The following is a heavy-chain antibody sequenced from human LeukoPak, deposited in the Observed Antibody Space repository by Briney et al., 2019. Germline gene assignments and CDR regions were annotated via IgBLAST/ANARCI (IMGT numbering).Heavy chain of an antibody. CDR1: GGSFSGYY. Sequence: SETLSLTCAVYGGSFSGYYWSWIRQPPGKGLEWIGEINHSGSTNYNPSLKSRVTISVDTSKNQFSLKLSSVTAADTAVYYCAREPYSSGWYMGGFDYWGQGTLVTVSS. CDR2: INHSGST. J-gene: IGHJ4*02. V-gene: IGHV4-34*01. CDR3: AREPYSSGWYMGGFDY. D-gene: IGHD6-19*01.